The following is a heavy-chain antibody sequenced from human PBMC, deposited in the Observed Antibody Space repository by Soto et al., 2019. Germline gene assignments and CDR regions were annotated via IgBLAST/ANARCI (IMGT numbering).Heavy chain of an antibody. CDR1: GFTFSSYG. V-gene: IGHV3-23*01. Sequence: GGSLRLSCAASGFTFSSYGMSWVRQAPGKGLEWVSSISAAGGSAYYADPVKGRFTISRDNSKNTLYLQMNSLRAEDTAVYYCAKPPPYCSSNTCYFPFDSWGQGTLVTVSS. CDR3: AKPPPYCSSNTCYFPFDS. CDR2: ISAAGGSA. D-gene: IGHD2-2*01. J-gene: IGHJ5*01.